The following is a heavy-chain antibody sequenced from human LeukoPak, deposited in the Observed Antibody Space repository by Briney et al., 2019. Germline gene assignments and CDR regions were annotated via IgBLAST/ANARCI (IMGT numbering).Heavy chain of an antibody. Sequence: SVKVSCKASGGTFSSYTISWVRQAPGQGLEWMGRIIPILGIANYAQKFQGRVTITADKSTSTAYMGLSSLRSEDTAVYYCAFDYYDSSGYSDYRGQGTLVTVSS. CDR1: GGTFSSYT. D-gene: IGHD3-22*01. CDR3: AFDYYDSSGYSDY. CDR2: IIPILGIA. V-gene: IGHV1-69*02. J-gene: IGHJ4*02.